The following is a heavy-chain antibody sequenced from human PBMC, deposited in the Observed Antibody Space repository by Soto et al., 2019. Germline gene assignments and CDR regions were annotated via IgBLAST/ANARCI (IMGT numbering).Heavy chain of an antibody. CDR2: IYYSGST. V-gene: IGHV4-31*03. D-gene: IGHD6-25*01. CDR1: GGSISSGGYY. Sequence: LSLTCTVSGGSISSGGYYWSWIRQHPGKGLEWIGYIYYSGSTYYNPSLKSRVTISVDASKNQFSLKLGSVTAADTAVYYCARVIAAGNWFDPWGQGTLVTVSS. J-gene: IGHJ5*02. CDR3: ARVIAAGNWFDP.